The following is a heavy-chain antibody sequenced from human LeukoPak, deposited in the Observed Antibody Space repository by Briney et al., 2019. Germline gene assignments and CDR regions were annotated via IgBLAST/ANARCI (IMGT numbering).Heavy chain of an antibody. Sequence: PGGSLRLSCAASGFTFSSYAMSWVRQAPGKGLEWVSAISGSGGSTYYADSVKGRFTISRDNSKNTLYLQMNSLRAEDTAVYYCARISYDFLWYFDYWGQGTLVTVSS. CDR1: GFTFSSYA. CDR2: ISGSGGST. J-gene: IGHJ4*02. V-gene: IGHV3-23*01. D-gene: IGHD3-3*01. CDR3: ARISYDFLWYFDY.